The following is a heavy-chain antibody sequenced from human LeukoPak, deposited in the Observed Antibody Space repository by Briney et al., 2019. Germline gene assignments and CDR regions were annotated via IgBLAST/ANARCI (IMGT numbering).Heavy chain of an antibody. CDR2: MNPNSGNT. D-gene: IGHD3-10*01. CDR3: ARRASPRRITMVRGVNLYYFDY. Sequence: GASVKVSCKASGYTFTSYDINRVRQATGQGLEWMGWMNPNSGNTGYAQKFQGRVTMTRNTSISTAYMELSSLRSEDTAVYYCARRASPRRITMVRGVNLYYFDYWGQGTLVTVSS. V-gene: IGHV1-8*01. CDR1: GYTFTSYD. J-gene: IGHJ4*02.